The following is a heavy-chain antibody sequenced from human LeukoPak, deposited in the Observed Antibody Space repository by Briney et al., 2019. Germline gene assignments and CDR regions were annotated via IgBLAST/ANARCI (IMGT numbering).Heavy chain of an antibody. D-gene: IGHD3-10*01. V-gene: IGHV3-30*02. CDR3: AKGQDYYGSGSYDKLDP. Sequence: GGSLRLSCAASGFTFSSYGMHWVRQAPGKGLEWVAFIRYDGSNKYYADSVKGRFTISRDNSKNTLYLQMNSLRAEDTAVYYCAKGQDYYGSGSYDKLDPWGQGTLVTVSS. CDR2: IRYDGSNK. J-gene: IGHJ5*02. CDR1: GFTFSSYG.